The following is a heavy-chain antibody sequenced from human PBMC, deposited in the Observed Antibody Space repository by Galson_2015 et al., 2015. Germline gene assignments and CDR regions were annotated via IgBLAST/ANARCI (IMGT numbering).Heavy chain of an antibody. V-gene: IGHV4-59*01. CDR1: GVSITNSY. J-gene: IGHJ4*02. CDR3: ARDARFGPGSYDF. D-gene: IGHD1-26*01. CDR2: IYSSGAT. Sequence: QVQLQESGPGLVKPSETLSLTCSVSGVSITNSYWSWIRQPPGKGLEWIGHIYSSGATIYNTSLKSRVTISVDTTKSQSSLNLRSVTAAYTAMYYCARDARFGPGSYDFWGQGTLVTVSS.